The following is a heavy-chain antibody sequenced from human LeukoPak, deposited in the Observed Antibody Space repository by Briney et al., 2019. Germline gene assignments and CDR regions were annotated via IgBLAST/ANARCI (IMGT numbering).Heavy chain of an antibody. D-gene: IGHD6-6*01. Sequence: PSETLSLTCTVSGGSISSYYWSWIRQPPGKGLEWIGYIYYSGSTNYNPSLKSRVTISVDTSKNQFSLKLSSVTAADAAVYYCARVQLGRRTNWFDPWGQGTLVTVSS. CDR3: ARVQLGRRTNWFDP. CDR1: GGSISSYY. J-gene: IGHJ5*02. V-gene: IGHV4-59*01. CDR2: IYYSGST.